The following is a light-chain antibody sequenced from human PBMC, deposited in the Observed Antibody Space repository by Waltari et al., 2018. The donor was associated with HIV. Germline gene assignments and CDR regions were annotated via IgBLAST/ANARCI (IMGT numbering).Light chain of an antibody. CDR3: QQYFSPPPLT. CDR1: QDISSY. CDR2: DAS. Sequence: DIQMTQSPSSLSASVGDRVTITCQASQDISSYLNWYQQKPGKAPKLLIYDASDLETGVPSRFSGSGSGTDFTFTISSLQPADIATYYCQQYFSPPPLTFGGGTKVEIK. J-gene: IGKJ4*01. V-gene: IGKV1-33*01.